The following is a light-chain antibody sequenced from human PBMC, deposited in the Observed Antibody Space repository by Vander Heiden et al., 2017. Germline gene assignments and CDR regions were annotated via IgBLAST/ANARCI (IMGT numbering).Light chain of an antibody. CDR3: QQYGSSPRT. CDR2: GAS. CDR1: QSVSSSY. V-gene: IGKV3-20*01. J-gene: IGKJ1*01. Sequence: EIVLTQSPATLSLSPGERAPLSCRASQSVSSSYLAWYQQKPGQAPRLIIYGASSRATGIPDSFSGSASGTDFTLTISRLDPEDFAVYYCQQYGSSPRTFGQGTKVEIK.